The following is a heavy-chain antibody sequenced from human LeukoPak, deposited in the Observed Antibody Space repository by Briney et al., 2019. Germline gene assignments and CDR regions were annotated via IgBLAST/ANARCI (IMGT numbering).Heavy chain of an antibody. Sequence: PGGSLRLSCAASGFTFSSYGMHWVRQAPGKGLEWVAVISYDGSNKYYADSVKGRFTISRDNSKNTLYLQMNSLRAEDTAVYYCAKNRAAEEYYYYYMDVWGKGTTVTVSS. J-gene: IGHJ6*03. CDR1: GFTFSSYG. CDR3: AKNRAAEEYYYYYMDV. CDR2: ISYDGSNK. D-gene: IGHD6-25*01. V-gene: IGHV3-30*18.